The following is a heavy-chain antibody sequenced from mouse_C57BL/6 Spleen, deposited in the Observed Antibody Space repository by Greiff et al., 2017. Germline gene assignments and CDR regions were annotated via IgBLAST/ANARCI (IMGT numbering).Heavy chain of an antibody. D-gene: IGHD2-5*01. J-gene: IGHJ3*01. CDR1: GFNIKDYY. Sequence: EVQLQQSGAELVKPGASVKLSCTASGFNIKDYYMHWLKRRTEQGLEWIGRIDPEDGEPKYAPKFQGKATITADTSSNTAYLQLSSLTSEDTAVYYCARDYYSNPWFAYWGQGTLVTVSA. CDR3: ARDYYSNPWFAY. CDR2: IDPEDGEP. V-gene: IGHV14-2*01.